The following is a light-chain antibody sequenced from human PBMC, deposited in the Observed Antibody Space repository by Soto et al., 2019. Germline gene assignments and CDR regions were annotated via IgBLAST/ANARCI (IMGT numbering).Light chain of an antibody. CDR2: AAS. CDR1: QTIDRY. J-gene: IGKJ3*01. V-gene: IGKV1-39*01. Sequence: IQMTQSPSSLSGSVGDTFTITCRASQTIDRYLNWFQQKSGQAPKLLVNAASTLRSGVPSRFSASGSGTDFTLTISSLQTEDYATYYCQQSYNAPFNFGPGTKVDIK. CDR3: QQSYNAPFN.